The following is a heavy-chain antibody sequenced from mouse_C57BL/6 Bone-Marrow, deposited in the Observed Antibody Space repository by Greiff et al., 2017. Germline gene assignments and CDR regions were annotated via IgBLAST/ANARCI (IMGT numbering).Heavy chain of an antibody. J-gene: IGHJ1*03. Sequence: QVQLKQSGAELARPGASVKLSCKASGYTFTSYGISWVKQRTGQGLEWIGEIYPRSGNTYYNEKFKGKATLTADKSSSTAYMELRSLTSEDSAVYFCARDPHYGSSYWYFDVWGTGTTVTVSS. D-gene: IGHD1-1*01. V-gene: IGHV1-81*01. CDR2: IYPRSGNT. CDR1: GYTFTSYG. CDR3: ARDPHYGSSYWYFDV.